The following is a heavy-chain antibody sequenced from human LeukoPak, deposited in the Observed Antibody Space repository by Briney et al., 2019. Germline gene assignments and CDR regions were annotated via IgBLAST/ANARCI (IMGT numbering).Heavy chain of an antibody. CDR2: ISAYNGNT. V-gene: IGHV1-18*01. D-gene: IGHD3-3*01. CDR3: ARDITIPNAFDI. J-gene: IGHJ3*02. CDR1: GYTFTNYG. Sequence: ASVKVSCKASGYTFTNYGITWVRQAPGQVLERMGWISAYNGNTNYAQKLQGRVTMTTDTSTSTAYMELRSLRSDDTAVYYCARDITIPNAFDIWGQGTMVTVSS.